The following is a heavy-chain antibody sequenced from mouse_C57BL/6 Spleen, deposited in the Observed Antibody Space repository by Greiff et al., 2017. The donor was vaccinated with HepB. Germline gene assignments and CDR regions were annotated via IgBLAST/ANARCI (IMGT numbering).Heavy chain of an antibody. CDR2: IYPGDGDT. Sequence: QVQLQQSGPELVKPGASVKISCKASGYAFSSSWMNWVKQRPGKGLEWIGRIYPGDGDTNYNGKFKGKATLTADKSSSTAYMQLSSLTSEDSAVYFCAREEGRFDYWGQGTTLTVSS. D-gene: IGHD3-3*01. J-gene: IGHJ2*01. V-gene: IGHV1-82*01. CDR1: GYAFSSSW. CDR3: AREEGRFDY.